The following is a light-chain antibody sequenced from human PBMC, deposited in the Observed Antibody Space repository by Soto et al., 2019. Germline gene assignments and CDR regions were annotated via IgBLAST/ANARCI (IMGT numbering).Light chain of an antibody. J-gene: IGKJ5*01. V-gene: IGKV1-33*01. Sequence: IQMTELPSSMSASVVDSVTITCQASQNINSYLTWYQQKPGKAPRLLIYGASNLDAGIPSRFRGSGSGTDFTFTISSLQPEDFATYYCHQYDNLWTFGQGTKLEIK. CDR3: HQYDNLWT. CDR2: GAS. CDR1: QNINSY.